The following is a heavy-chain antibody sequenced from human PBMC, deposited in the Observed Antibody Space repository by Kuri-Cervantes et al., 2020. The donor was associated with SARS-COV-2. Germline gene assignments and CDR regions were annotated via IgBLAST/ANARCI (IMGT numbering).Heavy chain of an antibody. CDR1: GLTFSSYA. V-gene: IGHV3-23*01. Sequence: GESLKISCAASGLTFSSYAMSWVRQAPGKGLEWVSAISGSGGSTYYADSVKGRFTISRDNSKNTLYLQMNSLRAEDTAVYYCAKCGELLTSSYYYYGMDVWGQGTTVTVSS. D-gene: IGHD1-26*01. CDR3: AKCGELLTSSYYYYGMDV. J-gene: IGHJ6*02. CDR2: ISGSGGST.